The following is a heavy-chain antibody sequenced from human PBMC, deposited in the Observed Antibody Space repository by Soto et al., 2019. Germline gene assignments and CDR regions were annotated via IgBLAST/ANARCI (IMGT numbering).Heavy chain of an antibody. CDR2: IYSSGTT. CDR3: ARHSPVQWMADNCCDP. CDR1: GCCISGSRPF. D-gene: IGHD6-19*01. Sequence: FLTCIGSGCCISGSRPFWSWVRQPPGKGLEWIGSIYSSGTTYHNPSLKSRVTISVDASDNQFSLKLSSVTDADTAVYYCARHSPVQWMADNCCDPWGQGTLVTVSA. J-gene: IGHJ5*02. V-gene: IGHV4-39*01.